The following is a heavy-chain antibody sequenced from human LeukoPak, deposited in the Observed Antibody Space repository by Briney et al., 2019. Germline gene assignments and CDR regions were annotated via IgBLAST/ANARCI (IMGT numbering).Heavy chain of an antibody. D-gene: IGHD6-19*01. V-gene: IGHV1-2*02. CDR2: INPNSGVT. Sequence: ASVKVSCKASGYTFTGHYMHWVRQAPGQELEWMGWINPNSGVTKCAQKFQGRVTMTRDTSMSTAYMELSSLGSDDTAVYYCARWRGYASDWSGPFDDWGQGTLVTVSS. CDR1: GYTFTGHY. CDR3: ARWRGYASDWSGPFDD. J-gene: IGHJ4*02.